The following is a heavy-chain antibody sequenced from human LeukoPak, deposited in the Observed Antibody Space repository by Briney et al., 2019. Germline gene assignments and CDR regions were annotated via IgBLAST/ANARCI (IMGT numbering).Heavy chain of an antibody. CDR2: IKSKTDGGTT. J-gene: IGHJ4*02. CDR1: GFTFSNAW. CDR3: TTGILYDSSGYSFDY. Sequence: GGSLRLSCAASGFTFSNAWMSWVRQAPGKGLEWVGRIKSKTDGGTTDYAAPVKGRFTISRDDSKNTLYLQMNSLKTEDTAVYYCTTGILYDSSGYSFDYWGQGTLVTVSS. D-gene: IGHD3-22*01. V-gene: IGHV3-15*01.